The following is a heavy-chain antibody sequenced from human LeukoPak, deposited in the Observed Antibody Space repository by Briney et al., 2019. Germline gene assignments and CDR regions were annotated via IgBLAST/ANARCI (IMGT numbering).Heavy chain of an antibody. CDR2: IKSKTDGGTT. J-gene: IGHJ4*02. D-gene: IGHD6-13*01. CDR3: TTTLYSSSWHYY. V-gene: IGHV3-15*01. Sequence: GGSLRLSCAASGFTFTNAWMSWVRQAPGKGLEWVGRIKSKTDGGTTDYAAPVKGRFTISRDDSKNTLYLQMNSLKTEDIAVYYCTTTLYSSSWHYYWGQGTLVTVSS. CDR1: GFTFTNAW.